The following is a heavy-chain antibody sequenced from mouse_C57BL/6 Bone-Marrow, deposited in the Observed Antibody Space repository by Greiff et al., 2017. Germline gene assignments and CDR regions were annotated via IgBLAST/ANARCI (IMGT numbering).Heavy chain of an antibody. CDR3: TRSHIYYCTNY. D-gene: IGHD1-1*01. V-gene: IGHV14-2*01. Sequence: EVQLQQSGAELVKPGASVKLSCTASGFNIKDYYIHWVKQRTEQGLEWIGRIDPEDGETKYAPKFKDKATITADTSSNTAYLQLYSLTSEDTAVYYCTRSHIYYCTNYWGQGTTLTVSS. CDR1: GFNIKDYY. J-gene: IGHJ2*01. CDR2: IDPEDGET.